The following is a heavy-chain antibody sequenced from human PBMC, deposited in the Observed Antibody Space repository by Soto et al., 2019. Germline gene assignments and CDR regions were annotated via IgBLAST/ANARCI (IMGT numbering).Heavy chain of an antibody. D-gene: IGHD6-13*01. CDR1: GFTFSSYA. CDR2: ISGSGGST. V-gene: IGHV3-23*01. CDR3: AKEAGEQQLVEEHYYYYYMDV. J-gene: IGHJ6*03. Sequence: GGSLRLSCAASGFTFSSYAMSWVRQAPGKGLEWVSAISGSGGSTYYADSVKGRFTISRDNSKNTLYLQMNSLRAEDTAVYYCAKEAGEQQLVEEHYYYYYMDVWGKGTTVTVSS.